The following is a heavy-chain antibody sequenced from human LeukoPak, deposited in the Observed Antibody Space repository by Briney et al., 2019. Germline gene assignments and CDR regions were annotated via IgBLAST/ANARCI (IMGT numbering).Heavy chain of an antibody. V-gene: IGHV3-48*01. CDR3: ARATVVKAPDY. Sequence: PGGSLRLSCAASGFTFSSYSMNWVRQAPGKGLEWVSYISSSSSTIYYADSVKGRFTISRDNAKNSLYLQMNSLRAEDTAVYYCARATVVKAPDYWGQGTLVTVSS. CDR2: ISSSSSTI. J-gene: IGHJ4*02. CDR1: GFTFSSYS. D-gene: IGHD4-23*01.